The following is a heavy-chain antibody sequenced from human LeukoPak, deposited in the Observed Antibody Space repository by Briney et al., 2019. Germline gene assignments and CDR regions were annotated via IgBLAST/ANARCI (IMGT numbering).Heavy chain of an antibody. Sequence: PGGSLRLSCAASGFTFSSYAMSWVRQAPGKGLEWVSAISGSGGSTYYADSVKGRFTTSRDNSKNSLYLQMNSLRAEDTAVYYCAKDGYCSAGSCFSANDAFDIWGQGTMVTVSS. J-gene: IGHJ3*02. CDR3: AKDGYCSAGSCFSANDAFDI. D-gene: IGHD2-15*01. CDR1: GFTFSSYA. CDR2: ISGSGGST. V-gene: IGHV3-23*01.